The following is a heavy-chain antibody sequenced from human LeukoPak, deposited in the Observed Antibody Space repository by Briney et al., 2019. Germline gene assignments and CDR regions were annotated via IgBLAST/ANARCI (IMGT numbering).Heavy chain of an antibody. V-gene: IGHV4-61*02. Sequence: PSQTLSLTCTVSGGSISSYYWTWIRQPAGKGLEYVGRIHASGNTYYNPSLNRRVAISIDTSKNQFSLKVSSVAAADTAVYYCARDLGYGYYFYYYLDVWGKGTTVTVSS. CDR1: GGSISSYY. J-gene: IGHJ6*03. CDR2: IHASGNT. CDR3: ARDLGYGYYFYYYLDV. D-gene: IGHD5-18*01.